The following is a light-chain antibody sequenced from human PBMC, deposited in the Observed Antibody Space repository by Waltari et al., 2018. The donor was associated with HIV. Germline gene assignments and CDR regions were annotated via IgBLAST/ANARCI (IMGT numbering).Light chain of an antibody. CDR3: CSYAGSYTWL. CDR2: NVT. V-gene: IGLV2-11*01. Sequence: QSALTQPRSVYGSPGQSVTISCIGTNSDVGGYNYVSWFRQHPGEAPKLIIYNVTKRPSGVPDRFSGAKSVNTASLTVSGLQADDEAEYYCCSYAGSYTWLFGGGTKLTVL. CDR1: NSDVGGYNY. J-gene: IGLJ2*01.